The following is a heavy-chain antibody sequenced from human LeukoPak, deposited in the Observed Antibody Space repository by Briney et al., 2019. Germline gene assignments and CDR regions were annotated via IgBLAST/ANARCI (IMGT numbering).Heavy chain of an antibody. CDR3: ARVPGTATMVRGVVFDY. V-gene: IGHV1-2*02. Sequence: GASVKVSCKASGYTFTGYYMHWVRQAPGQGLEWMGWINPNSGGTNYAQKFQGRVTMTRDTSISTAYMELSRLRSDDTAVYYCARVPGTATMVRGVVFDYWGQGTLVTVSS. CDR2: INPNSGGT. D-gene: IGHD3-10*01. J-gene: IGHJ4*02. CDR1: GYTFTGYY.